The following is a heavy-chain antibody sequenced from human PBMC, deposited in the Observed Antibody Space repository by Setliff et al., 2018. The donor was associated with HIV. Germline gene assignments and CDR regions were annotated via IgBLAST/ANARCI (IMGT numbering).Heavy chain of an antibody. J-gene: IGHJ4*02. CDR2: IYDSGST. V-gene: IGHV4-4*07. CDR3: ARDTGYYSRGGPVDY. Sequence: PSETLSLTCTVSGGSISGFYWNWIRQSAGKGLQWIGRIYDSGSTKYNPSLKSRVTMSLDTSKDQFSLNLDSVTAADTAVYYCARDTGYYSRGGPVDYWGQGTLVTVSS. D-gene: IGHD2-15*01. CDR1: GGSISGFY.